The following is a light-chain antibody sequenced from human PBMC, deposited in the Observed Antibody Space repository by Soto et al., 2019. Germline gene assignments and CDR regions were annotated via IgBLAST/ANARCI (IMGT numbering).Light chain of an antibody. CDR3: QQYGRSPWT. CDR1: QSVSANY. V-gene: IGKV3-20*01. Sequence: EIVLTQCPGTLSLSPGERATLSCRASQSVSANYLAWYQHKPGQAPRLLISGASIRATGIPDRFRGSGSGTDFTLTISRLEPEDFAVYYCQQYGRSPWTFGQGTKVAIK. J-gene: IGKJ1*01. CDR2: GAS.